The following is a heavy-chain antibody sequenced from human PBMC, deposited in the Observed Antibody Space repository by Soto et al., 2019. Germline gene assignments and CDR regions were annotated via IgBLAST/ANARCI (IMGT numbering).Heavy chain of an antibody. CDR1: GGSVSSGSYY. D-gene: IGHD3-16*01. CDR2: IYNSGST. J-gene: IGHJ4*02. Sequence: PSETLSLTCTVSGGSVSSGSYYWSWIRQPPGKGLEWIGYIYNSGSTNYNPSLKNRITISVDTSKNQISLKLSSVTAAVTAVYYCARDRGPHSYADYWGQGTLVTVSS. V-gene: IGHV4-61*01. CDR3: ARDRGPHSYADY.